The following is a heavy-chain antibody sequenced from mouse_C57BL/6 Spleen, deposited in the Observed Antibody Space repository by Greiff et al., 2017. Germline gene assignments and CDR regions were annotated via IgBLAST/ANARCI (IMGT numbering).Heavy chain of an antibody. Sequence: VKLMESGAELVRPGASVTLSCKASGYTFTDYEMHWVKQTPVHGLEWIGAIDPETGGTAYNQKFKGKAILTADKSSSTAYMELRRLTSEDSAVYYCTRSATVVATDYFDYWGQGTTLTVSS. CDR1: GYTFTDYE. CDR3: TRSATVVATDYFDY. CDR2: IDPETGGT. V-gene: IGHV1-15*01. J-gene: IGHJ2*01. D-gene: IGHD1-1*01.